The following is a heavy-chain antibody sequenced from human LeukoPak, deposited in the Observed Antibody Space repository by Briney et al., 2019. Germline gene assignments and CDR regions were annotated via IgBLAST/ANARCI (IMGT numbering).Heavy chain of an antibody. CDR2: ISGSGGST. V-gene: IGHV3-23*01. D-gene: IGHD3-10*01. Sequence: GSLRLSCAASGFTFSSYAMSWVRQAPGKGLEWVSAISGSGGSTYYADSVKGRFTISRDNSKNTLYLQMNSLRAEDTAVYYCAKDSLHGVLLWFGELSRNWFNPWGQGTLVTVSS. CDR3: AKDSLHGVLLWFGELSRNWFNP. CDR1: GFTFSSYA. J-gene: IGHJ5*02.